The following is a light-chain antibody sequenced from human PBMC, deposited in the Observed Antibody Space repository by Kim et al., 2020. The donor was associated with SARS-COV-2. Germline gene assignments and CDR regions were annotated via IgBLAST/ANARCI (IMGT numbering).Light chain of an antibody. V-gene: IGLV1-47*02. Sequence: AEQRLTIACSETIANNVSNYVDCYQQRPGTAPKLLIYSNNQRPSGVPDRFSGSKSGTSASLAISGLRSEDEADYYCATWDDSHVVFGGGTQLTVL. CDR1: IANNVSNY. CDR2: SNN. CDR3: ATWDDSHVV. J-gene: IGLJ2*01.